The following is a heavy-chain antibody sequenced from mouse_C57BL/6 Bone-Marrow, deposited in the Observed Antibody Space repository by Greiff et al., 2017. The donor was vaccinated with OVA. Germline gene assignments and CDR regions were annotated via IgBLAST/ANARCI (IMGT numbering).Heavy chain of an antibody. Sequence: QVQLKQPGAELVRPGTSVKLSCKASGYTFTSYWMHWVKQRPGQGLEWIGVIDPSDSYTNYNQKFKGKATLTVDTSSSTAYMQLSSLTSEDSAVYYCASRSNPYFDYWGQGTTLTVSS. V-gene: IGHV1-59*01. CDR3: ASRSNPYFDY. CDR2: IDPSDSYT. D-gene: IGHD2-5*01. CDR1: GYTFTSYW. J-gene: IGHJ2*01.